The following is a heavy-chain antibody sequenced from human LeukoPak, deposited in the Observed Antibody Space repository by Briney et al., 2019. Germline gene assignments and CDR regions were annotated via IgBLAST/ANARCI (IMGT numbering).Heavy chain of an antibody. J-gene: IGHJ5*02. CDR1: GFTFRSYA. D-gene: IGHD5-12*01. CDR2: ISYDGSNK. V-gene: IGHV3-30-3*01. Sequence: GGSLRLSCAASGFTFRSYAMHWVRQAPGKGLEWVAVISYDGSNKYYADSVKGRFTISRDNSKNTLHLQMNSLRAEDTAVYYCARDQGGYNPWGQGTLVTVSS. CDR3: ARDQGGYNP.